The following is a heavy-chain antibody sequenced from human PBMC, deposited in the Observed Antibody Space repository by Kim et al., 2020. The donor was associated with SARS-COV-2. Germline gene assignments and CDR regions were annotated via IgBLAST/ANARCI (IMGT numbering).Heavy chain of an antibody. J-gene: IGHJ4*02. Sequence: PDTVKGRLTIPRDNAKNSLYLQMNSLRAEDTAVYYWASDDVEMATITDYWGQGTLVTVSS. V-gene: IGHV3-11*06. CDR3: ASDDVEMATITDY. D-gene: IGHD5-12*01.